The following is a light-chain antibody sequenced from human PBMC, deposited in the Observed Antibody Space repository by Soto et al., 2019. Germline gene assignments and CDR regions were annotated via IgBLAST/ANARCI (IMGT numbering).Light chain of an antibody. Sequence: QSALTQPASLSGSPGQSITISCTGTSSDVGGYNFVSWYQQHPDKAPKLIIYEVSNRPSGVSNRFSASKSGNTASLTISGLQPEDEAEYYCSSYTTSVTLVFGGGTKVTVL. CDR2: EVS. J-gene: IGLJ2*01. V-gene: IGLV2-14*01. CDR3: SSYTTSVTLV. CDR1: SSDVGGYNF.